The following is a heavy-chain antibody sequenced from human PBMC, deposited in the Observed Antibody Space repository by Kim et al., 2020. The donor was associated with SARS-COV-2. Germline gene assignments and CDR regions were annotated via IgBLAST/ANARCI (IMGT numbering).Heavy chain of an antibody. CDR2: ISFDGNDK. CDR1: GFTFNTYL. D-gene: IGHD2-21*01. J-gene: IGHJ4*02. CDR3: ARHIWPDY. V-gene: IGHV3-30-3*01. Sequence: GGSLRLSCEASGFTFNTYLRHWVRQAPGKGLEWVAVISFDGNDKYYADSVKGRFSISRDNSKNTFYLHMNSLRVDDTAFYFCARHIWPDYWGQGTLVTVSS.